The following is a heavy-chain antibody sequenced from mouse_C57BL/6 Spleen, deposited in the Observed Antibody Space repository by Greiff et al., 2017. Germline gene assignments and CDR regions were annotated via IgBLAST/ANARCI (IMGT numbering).Heavy chain of an antibody. CDR2: ISYDGSN. Sequence: EVQRVESGPGLVKPSQSLSLTCSVTRYSITSGYYWNWIRQFPGNKLEWMGYISYDGSNNYNPSLKNRISITRDTSKNQFFLKLNSVTTEDTATYYCARGGDYYDYFDYWGQGTTLTVSS. CDR3: ARGGDYYDYFDY. J-gene: IGHJ2*01. V-gene: IGHV3-6*01. CDR1: RYSITSGYY. D-gene: IGHD1-1*01.